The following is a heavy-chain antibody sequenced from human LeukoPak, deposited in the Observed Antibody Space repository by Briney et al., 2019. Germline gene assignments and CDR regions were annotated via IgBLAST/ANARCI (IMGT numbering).Heavy chain of an antibody. Sequence: GGSLRLSCAASGFSYSSFALHWVRQAPGKGLGWVAATSPAGNEIYYADSVKGRFTISRDNSNNTLYLQMNSLSPEDTAVYYCARVEMPIIAVFDYWGQGTLVTVSS. CDR1: GFSYSSFA. CDR3: ARVEMPIIAVFDY. J-gene: IGHJ4*02. V-gene: IGHV3-30*01. D-gene: IGHD5-24*01. CDR2: TSPAGNEI.